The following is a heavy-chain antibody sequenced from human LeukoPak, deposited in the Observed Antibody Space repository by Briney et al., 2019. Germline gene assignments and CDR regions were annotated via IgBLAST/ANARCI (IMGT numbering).Heavy chain of an antibody. CDR2: INPNSGST. J-gene: IGHJ6*03. CDR1: GYTFTGYY. V-gene: IGHV1-2*02. CDR3: ARDFTEQQLQYPKHYYYYYMDV. D-gene: IGHD6-13*01. Sequence: ASVKVSCKASGYTFTGYYMHWVRQAPGQGLEWMGWINPNSGSTNYVQKFQGRVTMTRDTSISTAYMELSSLRSEDTAVYYCARDFTEQQLQYPKHYYYYYMDVWGKGTTVTVSS.